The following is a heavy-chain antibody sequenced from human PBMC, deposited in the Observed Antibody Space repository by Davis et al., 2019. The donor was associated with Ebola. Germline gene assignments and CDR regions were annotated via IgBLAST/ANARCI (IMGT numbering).Heavy chain of an antibody. CDR3: ARRYCSSTSCYEADY. Sequence: ASVKVSCKASGYPFSNHGISWVRQAPGQGLEWMGWISAYNGNTNYAQKFQGRATMTTETSTTTAYMELRSLRSDDTAIYYCARRYCSSTSCYEADYWGQGTLVTVSS. J-gene: IGHJ4*02. CDR1: GYPFSNHG. CDR2: ISAYNGNT. D-gene: IGHD2-2*01. V-gene: IGHV1-18*01.